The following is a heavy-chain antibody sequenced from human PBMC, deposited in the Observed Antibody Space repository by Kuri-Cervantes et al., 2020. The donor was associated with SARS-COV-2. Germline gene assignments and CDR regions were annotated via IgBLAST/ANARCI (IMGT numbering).Heavy chain of an antibody. CDR1: GFSFSSYA. D-gene: IGHD1-7*01. V-gene: IGHV3-23*01. CDR3: AKDPTATTEYYYAMDV. J-gene: IGHJ6*02. CDR2: ISGSGTGA. Sequence: LSLTCAASGFSFSSYAMSWVRQAPGKGLEWVSVISGSGTGACYADSVKGRFTISRDNSKNTLYLQMNSLRAEDTAVYFCAKDPTATTEYYYAMDVWGQGTTVTVSS.